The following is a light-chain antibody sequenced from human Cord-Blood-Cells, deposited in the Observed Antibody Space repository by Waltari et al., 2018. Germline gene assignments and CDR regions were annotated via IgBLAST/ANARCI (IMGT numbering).Light chain of an antibody. Sequence: IQMTQSPSSLSASVGDRVTITCRASQSISSYLNWYQQKPGQAPKSLIYAASSLPSGVPSRFSGSGYGTDFTLTISSLQPEDVATYYWQQSYSTPPTFGQGTKVEIK. CDR1: QSISSY. V-gene: IGKV1-39*01. J-gene: IGKJ1*01. CDR3: QQSYSTPPT. CDR2: AAS.